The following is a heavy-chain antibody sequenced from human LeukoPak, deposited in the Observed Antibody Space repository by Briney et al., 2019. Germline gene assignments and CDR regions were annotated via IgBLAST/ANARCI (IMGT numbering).Heavy chain of an antibody. Sequence: GGSLRLSCAASGVTFHEYYMSWVRQAPGKGLEWVSYISSNGRTRDYANSVKGRFTISRDNAQNSLYLQINSLRAEDTAVYYCAREKGIMIRKMAFEMWGQGTMVTVSS. CDR1: GVTFHEYY. CDR3: AREKGIMIRKMAFEM. D-gene: IGHD3-16*01. V-gene: IGHV3-11*04. J-gene: IGHJ3*02. CDR2: ISSNGRTR.